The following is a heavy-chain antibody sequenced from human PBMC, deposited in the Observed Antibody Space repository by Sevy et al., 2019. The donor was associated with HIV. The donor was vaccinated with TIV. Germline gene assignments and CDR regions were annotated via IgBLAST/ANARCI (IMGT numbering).Heavy chain of an antibody. V-gene: IGHV3-30*02. D-gene: IGHD6-13*01. CDR3: AKNTAAAGVGGFDY. CDR2: IGFDGSDK. Sequence: GGSLRLSCAASGFTFNYYGVHWVRQAPGKGLEWVAFIGFDGSDKNYADSVKGRFTNSRDNSQNTMYMQMNSLRPDDTAVYYCAKNTAAAGVGGFDYWGHGTLVTVSS. J-gene: IGHJ4*01. CDR1: GFTFNYYG.